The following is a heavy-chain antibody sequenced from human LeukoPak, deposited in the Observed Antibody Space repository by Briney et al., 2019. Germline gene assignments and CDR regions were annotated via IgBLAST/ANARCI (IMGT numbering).Heavy chain of an antibody. V-gene: IGHV3-48*01. D-gene: IGHD3-10*01. CDR3: ARRGGEMVFDY. CDR2: ISSSSSTK. J-gene: IGHJ4*02. Sequence: PGGSLRLSCAASGFTFSSYSMNWVRQAPGRGLEWVSYISSSSSTKNYADSVKGRFTISRDNAKNSLYLQMNSLRAEDMAVYYCARRGGEMVFDYWGQGTLVTVSS. CDR1: GFTFSSYS.